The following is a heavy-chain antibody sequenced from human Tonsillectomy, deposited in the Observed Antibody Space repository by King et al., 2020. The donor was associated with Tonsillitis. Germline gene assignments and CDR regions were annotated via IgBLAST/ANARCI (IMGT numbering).Heavy chain of an antibody. CDR2: INHSGST. J-gene: IGHJ5*02. Sequence: VQLQQWGAGLLKSSETLSLTCAVYGGSFSGYYWSWIRQPPGKGLEWIGEINHSGSTHYNPSLKCRVTISVDNSKNQVSLKLSSVTAADTAVYYCGSIAAAGRDNWFDPWGQGTLVTVSS. CDR1: GGSFSGYY. D-gene: IGHD6-13*01. CDR3: GSIAAAGRDNWFDP. V-gene: IGHV4-34*01.